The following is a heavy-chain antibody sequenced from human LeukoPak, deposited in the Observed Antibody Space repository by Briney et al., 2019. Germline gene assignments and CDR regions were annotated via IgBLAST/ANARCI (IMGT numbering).Heavy chain of an antibody. J-gene: IGHJ6*03. V-gene: IGHV3-30*04. CDR3: AKADEYYYYYYYMDV. D-gene: IGHD5-24*01. CDR1: GFTFSNHV. CDR2: ISSDGSMK. Sequence: TGGSLRLSCAASGFTFSNHVMHWVRQSPGKGLEWVAVISSDGSMKYYADSIKGRFTISRDNSQNTLYLQMNSLRSEDTAVYYCAKADEYYYYYYYMDVWGKGTTVTVSS.